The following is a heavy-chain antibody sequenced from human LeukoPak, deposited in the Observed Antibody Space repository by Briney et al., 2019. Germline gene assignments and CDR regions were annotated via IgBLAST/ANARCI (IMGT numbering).Heavy chain of an antibody. J-gene: IGHJ4*02. CDR3: AKAIGGSYSFDY. D-gene: IGHD1-26*01. Sequence: GGSLRLSCAASGFTFSSYGMHWVRQAPGKGLEWVAVISYDGSNKYYADSVKGRFTISRDNSKNTLYLQMNSLRVEDTAIYYCAKAIGGSYSFDYWGQGTLVTVSS. CDR2: ISYDGSNK. V-gene: IGHV3-30*18. CDR1: GFTFSSYG.